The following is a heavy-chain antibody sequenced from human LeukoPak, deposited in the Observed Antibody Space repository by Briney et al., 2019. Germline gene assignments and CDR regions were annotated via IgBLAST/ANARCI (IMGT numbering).Heavy chain of an antibody. Sequence: PGGSLRLSCAASGFTVSSNYMSWVRQAPGKGLEWVSVIYSGGSTYYADSVKGRFTISRDNSKNTLYLQMNSLRAKDTAVYYCAREHRYYYDSSGYYFDYWGQGTLVTVSS. CDR3: AREHRYYYDSSGYYFDY. J-gene: IGHJ4*02. CDR1: GFTVSSNY. V-gene: IGHV3-66*01. D-gene: IGHD3-22*01. CDR2: IYSGGST.